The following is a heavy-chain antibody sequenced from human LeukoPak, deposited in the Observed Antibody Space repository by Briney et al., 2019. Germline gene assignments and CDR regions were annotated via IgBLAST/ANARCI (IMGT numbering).Heavy chain of an antibody. CDR3: ARGIAAAAPFDY. Sequence: PSETLSLTCTVSGGSISSYYWSWIRPPPGKGLEWIGYIYYSGSTNYNPSLKSRVTTSVDTSKNQFSLKLSSVTAADTAVYYCARGIAAAAPFDYWGQGTLVTVSS. CDR1: GGSISSYY. CDR2: IYYSGST. D-gene: IGHD6-13*01. J-gene: IGHJ4*02. V-gene: IGHV4-59*01.